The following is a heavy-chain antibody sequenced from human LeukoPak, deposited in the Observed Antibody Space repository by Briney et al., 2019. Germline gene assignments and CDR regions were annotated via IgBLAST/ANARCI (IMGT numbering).Heavy chain of an antibody. J-gene: IGHJ5*02. CDR1: GYTFTGYY. CDR2: INPNSGGT. V-gene: IGHV1-2*02. Sequence: ASVKVSCKASGYTFTGYYMHWVRRAPGQGREWMGWINPNSGGTNYAQKFQGRVTMTRDTSISTAYMELSRLRSDDTAVYYCARMDYYDSSGYGYWFDPWGQGTLVTVSS. CDR3: ARMDYYDSSGYGYWFDP. D-gene: IGHD3-22*01.